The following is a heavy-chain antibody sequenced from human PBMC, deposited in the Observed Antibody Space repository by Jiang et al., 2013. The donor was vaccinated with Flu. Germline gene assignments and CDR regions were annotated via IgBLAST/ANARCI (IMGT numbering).Heavy chain of an antibody. V-gene: IGHV4-61*01. J-gene: IGHJ3*02. Sequence: GSGLVKPSETLSLTCTVSGGSVSSGSYYWSWIRQPPGKGLEWIGYIYYSGSTNYNPSLKSRVTISVDTSKNQFSLKLSSVTAADTAVYYCARVRDGYIWAFDIWGQGTMVTISS. CDR1: GGSVSSGSYY. D-gene: IGHD5-24*01. CDR3: ARVRDGYIWAFDI. CDR2: IYYSGST.